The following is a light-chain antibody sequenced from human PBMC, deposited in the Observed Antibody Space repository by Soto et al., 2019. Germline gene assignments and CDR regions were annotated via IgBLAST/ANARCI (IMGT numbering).Light chain of an antibody. CDR2: DAS. CDR3: QQYETFSGT. V-gene: IGKV1-5*02. J-gene: IGKJ1*01. CDR1: QSVSGW. Sequence: DIQMTQSPSTLSASVGDRVIIICRASQSVSGWLAWYQQKPGEAPKLLIYDASALPRGVPSRFSGSGSGTKFTLTIASLQPDDFATYYCQQYETFSGTFGPGTKVDIK.